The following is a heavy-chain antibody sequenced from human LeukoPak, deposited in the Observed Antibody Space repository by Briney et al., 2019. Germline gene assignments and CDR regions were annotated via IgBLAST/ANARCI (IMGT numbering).Heavy chain of an antibody. V-gene: IGHV4-38-2*02. CDR3: ARDRVVPAAMDYYYYMDV. D-gene: IGHD2-2*01. J-gene: IGHJ6*03. Sequence: SETLSLTCAVSGYSISSGYYWGWIRQPPGKGLEWIGSIYHSGSTYYNPTLKSRVTISVDTSKNQFSLKLSSVTAADTAVYYCARDRVVPAAMDYYYYMDVWGKGTTVTVSS. CDR1: GYSISSGYY. CDR2: IYHSGST.